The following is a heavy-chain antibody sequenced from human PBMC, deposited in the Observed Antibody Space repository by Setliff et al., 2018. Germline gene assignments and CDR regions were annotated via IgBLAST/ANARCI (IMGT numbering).Heavy chain of an antibody. D-gene: IGHD5-18*01. Sequence: ASVKVSCKASGYTFTGYYMHWVRQAAGQGLEWMGWLNPNSGNTGYAQKFQGRVTMTRNTSRSTAYMELSSLRSEDTAVYYCARRVGSVGIQLPDYWGQGTLVTVSS. CDR1: GYTFTGYY. J-gene: IGHJ4*02. CDR2: LNPNSGNT. CDR3: ARRVGSVGIQLPDY. V-gene: IGHV1-8*02.